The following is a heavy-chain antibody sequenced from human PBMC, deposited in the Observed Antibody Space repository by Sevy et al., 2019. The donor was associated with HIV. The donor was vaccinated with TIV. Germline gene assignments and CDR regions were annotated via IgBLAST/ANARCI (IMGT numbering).Heavy chain of an antibody. V-gene: IGHV4-34*01. CDR1: DGSFSGYY. CDR2: INESGIT. D-gene: IGHD2-2*01. Sequence: SETLSLTSAVHDGSFSGYYWNWIRQLPGKGLEWIGEINESGITYYNPSLKSRVTISVDTSKKQCSLMLNSVTAVDSAVYFCARSPPVVVVPGAPSWFDPWGQGTLVTVSS. CDR3: ARSPPVVVVPGAPSWFDP. J-gene: IGHJ5*02.